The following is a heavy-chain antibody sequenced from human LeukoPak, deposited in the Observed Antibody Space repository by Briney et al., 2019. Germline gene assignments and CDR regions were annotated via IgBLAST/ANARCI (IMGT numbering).Heavy chain of an antibody. CDR1: GGSISSGGYS. Sequence: SQTLSLTCAVSGGSISSGGYSWSWIRQPPGKGLESIGYIYHSGSTYYSPSLKSRVTISVDRSKNQFSLKLSSVTAADTAVYYCARGRTTVVTPYYFDYWGQGTLVTVSS. CDR2: IYHSGST. CDR3: ARGRTTVVTPYYFDY. J-gene: IGHJ4*02. V-gene: IGHV4-30-2*01. D-gene: IGHD4-23*01.